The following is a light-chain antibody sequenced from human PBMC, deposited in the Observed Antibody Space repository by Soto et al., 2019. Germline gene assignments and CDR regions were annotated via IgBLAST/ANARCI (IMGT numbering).Light chain of an antibody. Sequence: EIVLTQSPGTLSLSPGERATLSCRASQSVSSSYVAWYQQKPGQAPRLLIYASSTRATGIPDRFSGSGSGTDFTLSISRLEPEDFAVYYCQQYATSQTFGQGTKVEIK. CDR1: QSVSSSY. V-gene: IGKV3-20*01. CDR2: ASS. CDR3: QQYATSQT. J-gene: IGKJ1*01.